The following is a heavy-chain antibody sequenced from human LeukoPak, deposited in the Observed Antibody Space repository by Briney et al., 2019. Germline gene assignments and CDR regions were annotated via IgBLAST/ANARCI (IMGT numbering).Heavy chain of an antibody. CDR3: ARAWGYYSGPIDY. CDR2: IYYSGST. CDR1: GGSVSSNY. D-gene: IGHD4-11*01. J-gene: IGHJ4*02. Sequence: SETLSLTCTVSGGSVSSNYWSWIRQPQGKGLEWIGYIYYSGSTNYRPSLKSRVTISVDTSKNQFSLKLSSVTAADTAVYFCARAWGYYSGPIDYWGQGTLVTVSS. V-gene: IGHV4-59*02.